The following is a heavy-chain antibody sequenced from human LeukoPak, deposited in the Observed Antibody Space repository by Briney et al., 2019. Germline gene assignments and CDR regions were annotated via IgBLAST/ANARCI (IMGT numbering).Heavy chain of an antibody. D-gene: IGHD2-2*01. CDR2: FYHSGST. CDR3: ARVRGYCSSTICYRYYFHY. CDR1: GYSLSSGYY. V-gene: IGHV4-38-2*02. J-gene: IGHJ4*02. Sequence: PSETLSLTCTVSGYSLSSGYYWGWIPQPPGKGLEWIGTFYHSGSTYYNPSLNSRVTISVDTSKNHFSLKLTYVTAADTAVYYCARVRGYCSSTICYRYYFHYWGQGTLVTVSS.